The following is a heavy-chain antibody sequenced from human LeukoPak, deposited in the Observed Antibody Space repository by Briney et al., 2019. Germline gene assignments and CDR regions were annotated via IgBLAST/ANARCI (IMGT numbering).Heavy chain of an antibody. CDR3: ARDAHQRRPGIAVAGY. J-gene: IGHJ4*02. CDR2: INPNSGGT. CDR1: GYTFTGYY. V-gene: IGHV1-2*02. Sequence: VASVKVSCKASGYTFTGYYMHWVRQAPGQGLEWMGWINPNSGGTNYAQKFQGRVTMTTDTSTSTAYMELRSLRSDDTAVYYCARDAHQRRPGIAVAGYWGQGTLVTVSS. D-gene: IGHD6-19*01.